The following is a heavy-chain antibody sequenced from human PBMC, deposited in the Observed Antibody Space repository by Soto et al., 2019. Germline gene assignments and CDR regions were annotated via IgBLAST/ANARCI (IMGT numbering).Heavy chain of an antibody. D-gene: IGHD6-19*01. CDR1: GDFLTTYY. V-gene: IGHV4-59*01. J-gene: IGHJ4*02. CDR3: ARSPQYSSGWNGGFDY. Sequence: SETLSLTCDVSGDFLTTYYWNWIRQSPGKGLEWIGYIFYGGHTNYNPSLRGRATISVDTSKNQFSLKLSSVTAADTAVYYCARSPQYSSGWNGGFDYWGQGTLVTVS. CDR2: IFYGGHT.